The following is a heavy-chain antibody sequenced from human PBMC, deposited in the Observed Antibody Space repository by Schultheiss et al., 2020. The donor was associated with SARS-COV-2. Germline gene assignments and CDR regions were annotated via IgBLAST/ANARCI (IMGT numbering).Heavy chain of an antibody. D-gene: IGHD5-24*01. Sequence: ASVKVSCKASGGTFSSYAISWVRQAPGQGLEWMGWISAYNGNTNYAQKLQGRVTMTTDTSTSTAYMELRSLRSDDTAVYYCARRGAGYNYGTFDYWGQGTLVTVSS. CDR3: ARRGAGYNYGTFDY. J-gene: IGHJ4*02. CDR1: GGTFSSYA. CDR2: ISAYNGNT. V-gene: IGHV1-18*01.